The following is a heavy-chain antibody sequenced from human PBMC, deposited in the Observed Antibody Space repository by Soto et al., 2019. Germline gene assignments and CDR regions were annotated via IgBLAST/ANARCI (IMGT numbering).Heavy chain of an antibody. CDR2: IYSSGNS. CDR3: ARGRAPNSHFDC. CDR1: GGSIHNYY. V-gene: IGHV4-59*01. J-gene: IGHJ4*02. Sequence: SAALSPTCTDFGGSIHNYYWNWLRQPPGKGREWIGYIYSSGNSNYNPSLKSRFPISVDTSKNHFSLKLSSVTAADAAVYYCARGRAPNSHFDCWGQGTLVTVSS.